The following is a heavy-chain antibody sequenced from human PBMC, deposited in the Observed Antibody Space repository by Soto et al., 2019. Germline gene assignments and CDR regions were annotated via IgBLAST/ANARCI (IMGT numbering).Heavy chain of an antibody. CDR1: GGTFSSYT. D-gene: IGHD3-3*01. V-gene: IGHV1-69*04. CDR2: IIPILGIA. J-gene: IGHJ6*03. CDR3: AREGFRDYDFLFCTYDYYYYYIYA. Sequence: GASVKVSCKASGGTFSSYTISWVRQAPGQGLEWMGRIIPILGIANYAQKFQGRVTITADKSTSTAYMELSSLRSEDTAVYYCAREGFRDYDFLFCTYDYYYYYIYARAQRATVTVS.